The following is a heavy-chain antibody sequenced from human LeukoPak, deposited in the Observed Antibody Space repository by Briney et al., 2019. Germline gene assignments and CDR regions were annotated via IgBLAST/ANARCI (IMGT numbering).Heavy chain of an antibody. CDR1: GGSVSSGSYY. D-gene: IGHD3-16*01. V-gene: IGHV4-61*01. CDR2: VYYSGNT. CDR3: ARRSVGGGERFDY. J-gene: IGHJ4*02. Sequence: SETLSLTCTVSGGSVSSGSYYWTWIRQPPGKGLEWIGYVYYSGNTSYSPSLKSRVTISVDTSKNQFSLKLTSVTAAATAVYYCARRSVGGGERFDYWGQGTLVTVSS.